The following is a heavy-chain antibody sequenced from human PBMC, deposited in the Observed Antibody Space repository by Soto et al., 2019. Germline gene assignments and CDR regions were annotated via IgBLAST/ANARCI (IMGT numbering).Heavy chain of an antibody. D-gene: IGHD1-7*01. J-gene: IGHJ5*02. V-gene: IGHV2-70*01. CDR3: ARGGYNWNSNWFDP. CDR2: IDWDDDK. CDR1: GFSLSTSGMC. Sequence: SGPTLVNPTQTLTLTFTFSGFSLSTSGMCVSWIRQPPGKALEWLALIDWDDDKYYSTSLKTRLTISKDTSKNQVVLTMTNMDPVDTATYYCARGGYNWNSNWFDPWGQGTLVTVSS.